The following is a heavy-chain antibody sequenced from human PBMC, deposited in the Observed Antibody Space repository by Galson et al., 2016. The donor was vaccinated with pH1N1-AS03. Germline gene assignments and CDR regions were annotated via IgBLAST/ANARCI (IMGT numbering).Heavy chain of an antibody. J-gene: IGHJ4*02. CDR2: INPNTGVT. D-gene: IGHD1-26*01. Sequence: SVKVSCKASGYIFAVYYIHWVRQAPGQGLEWLGRINPNTGVTNFGQKVQGRVTMTRDTSISTAFMELTRLRSDDTDVYYCARETIVGASSIDFWGQGTLVTVSS. CDR3: ARETIVGASSIDF. CDR1: GYIFAVYY. V-gene: IGHV1-2*05.